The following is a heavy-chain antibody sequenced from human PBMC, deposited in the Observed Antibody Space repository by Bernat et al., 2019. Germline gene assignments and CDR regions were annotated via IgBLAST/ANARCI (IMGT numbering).Heavy chain of an antibody. CDR1: GFTFSSYS. V-gene: IGHV3-48*01. CDR2: ISSSSSTI. J-gene: IGHJ4*02. CDR3: ARDPGPATRRYFDY. D-gene: IGHD2-15*01. Sequence: EVQLVESGGGLVQPGGSLRLSCAASGFTFSSYSMNWVRQAPGKGLEWVSYISSSSSTIYYADSVKGRFTISRDNAKNSLYLQMNSLRAEDTAVYYCARDPGPATRRYFDYWGQGTLVTVSS.